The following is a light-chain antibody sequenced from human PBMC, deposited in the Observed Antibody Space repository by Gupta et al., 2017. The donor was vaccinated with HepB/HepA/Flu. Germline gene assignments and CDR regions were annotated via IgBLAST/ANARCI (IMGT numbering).Light chain of an antibody. CDR1: SLRNCY. J-gene: IGLJ2*01. CDR2: GKN. CDR3: NSRDSSGDNLVV. Sequence: SSELTQDPAVSVALGQTVRITCQGDSLRNCYASWYQQKPGRAPLLVIYGKNNRPSGIPDRVSGSTSLDTSALTITGAQAEEEADYYCNSRDSSGDNLVVFGGGTKVTVL. V-gene: IGLV3-19*01.